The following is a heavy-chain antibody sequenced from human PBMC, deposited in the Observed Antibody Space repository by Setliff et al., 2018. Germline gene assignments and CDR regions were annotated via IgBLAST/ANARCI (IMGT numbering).Heavy chain of an antibody. CDR3: ARVPQEALYYYDRGNYFDY. V-gene: IGHV1-2*02. CDR2: INLNTGNI. Sequence: GASVKVSCKASGFSFTDYLMNWMRQAPEQGLEWMGRINLNTGNIFYAQEFQGRVTLTRDTSTSTAYMELTGLRYDDTAVYYCARVPQEALYYYDRGNYFDYWGKGTTVTVS. D-gene: IGHD3-22*01. CDR1: GFSFTDYL. J-gene: IGHJ4*03.